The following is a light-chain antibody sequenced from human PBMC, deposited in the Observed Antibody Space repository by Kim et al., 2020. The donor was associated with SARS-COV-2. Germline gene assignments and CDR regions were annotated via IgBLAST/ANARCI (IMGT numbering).Light chain of an antibody. CDR3: QTWDSKPVV. CDR1: GLEDRY. J-gene: IGLJ2*01. V-gene: IGLV3-1*01. CDR2: EDS. Sequence: YELTQPPSVSVSPGQTATIACSGDGLEDRYASWYQQTPGQSPVLVIYEDSKRPSGIPERFSGSNSGNTATLTISGPQSMDEADYYCQTWDSKPVVFGGG.